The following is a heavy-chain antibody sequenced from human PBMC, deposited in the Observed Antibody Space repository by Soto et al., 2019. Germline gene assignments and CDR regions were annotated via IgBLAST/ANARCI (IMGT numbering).Heavy chain of an antibody. CDR1: GGSISSGDYY. Sequence: SETLSLTCPVSGGSISSGDYYWSWIRQPPGKGLEWIGYIYYSGSTYYNPSLKSRVTISVDTSMNQVSLRLSSVTAADTAIYYCARDTYGGGIWGQGTMVTVSS. V-gene: IGHV4-30-4*02. CDR2: IYYSGST. CDR3: ARDTYGGGI. D-gene: IGHD4-17*01. J-gene: IGHJ3*02.